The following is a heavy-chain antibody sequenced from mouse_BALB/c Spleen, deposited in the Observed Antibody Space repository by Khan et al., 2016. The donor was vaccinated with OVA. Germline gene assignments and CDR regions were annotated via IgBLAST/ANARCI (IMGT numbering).Heavy chain of an antibody. V-gene: IGHV1-4*01. Sequence: QVQLQQSGAELARPGASVKMSCKASGYTFTSNTIHWIKQRPGQGLEWIGYINPRSAYSNYNQKFKDMATLPADNSSSTAYLPMSSLTSEDSAVYYCARRTSIYAMDYWGQGTSVTVSS. CDR3: ARRTSIYAMDY. J-gene: IGHJ4*01. CDR1: GYTFTSNT. CDR2: INPRSAYS.